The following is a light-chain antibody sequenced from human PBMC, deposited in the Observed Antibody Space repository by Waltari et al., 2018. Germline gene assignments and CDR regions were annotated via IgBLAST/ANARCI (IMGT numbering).Light chain of an antibody. CDR2: KDN. Sequence: SYELTQPSSVSVSPGQTASIPCSGDLLAKKYARWFQQKPGQAPVLVIFKDNERPSGIPVRFAGSSSGTSVTLTISGAQVEDEADYYCYSAADNNVGVFGPGTKVTVL. J-gene: IGLJ1*01. CDR1: LLAKKY. V-gene: IGLV3-27*01. CDR3: YSAADNNVGV.